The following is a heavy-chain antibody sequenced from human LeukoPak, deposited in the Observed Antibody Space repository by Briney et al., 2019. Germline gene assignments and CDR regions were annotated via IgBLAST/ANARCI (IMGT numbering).Heavy chain of an antibody. D-gene: IGHD6-13*01. CDR3: ATRAAAGANYYYYYYGMDV. Sequence: ASVKVSCKASGYTFTGYYMHWVRQAPGQELEWMGWINPNSGGTNYAQKFQGRVTMTRDTSISTAYMELSRLRSDDTAVYYCATRAAAGANYYYYYYGMDVWGQGTTVTVSS. J-gene: IGHJ6*02. V-gene: IGHV1-2*02. CDR1: GYTFTGYY. CDR2: INPNSGGT.